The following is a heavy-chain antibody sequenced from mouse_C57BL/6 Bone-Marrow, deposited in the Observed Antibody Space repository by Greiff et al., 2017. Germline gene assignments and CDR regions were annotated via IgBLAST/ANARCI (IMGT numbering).Heavy chain of an antibody. Sequence: VQLQQPGAELVMPGASVKLSCKASGYTFTSYWMHWVKQRPGQGLEWIGEIDPSDSYTNYNQKFKGKSTLTVDKSSSTAYMQLSSLTSEDSAVYYCAREVYYGSSYYFDYWGQGTTLTDSS. J-gene: IGHJ2*01. D-gene: IGHD1-1*01. CDR3: AREVYYGSSYYFDY. V-gene: IGHV1-69*01. CDR2: IDPSDSYT. CDR1: GYTFTSYW.